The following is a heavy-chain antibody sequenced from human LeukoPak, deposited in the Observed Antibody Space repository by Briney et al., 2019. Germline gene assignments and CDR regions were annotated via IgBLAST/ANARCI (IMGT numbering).Heavy chain of an antibody. Sequence: GGSLRLSCAASGFTFSSYSMNWVRQAPGKGLEWVSSISSSSSYIYYADSVKGRFTISRDNAKNSLYLQMNRLRAEDTVVYYCTRDYSSGWPFDYWGRGTLVSVSS. J-gene: IGHJ4*02. CDR3: TRDYSSGWPFDY. D-gene: IGHD6-19*01. CDR2: ISSSSSYI. V-gene: IGHV3-21*01. CDR1: GFTFSSYS.